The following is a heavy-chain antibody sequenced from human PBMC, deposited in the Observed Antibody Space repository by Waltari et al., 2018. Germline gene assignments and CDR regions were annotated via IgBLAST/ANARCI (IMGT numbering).Heavy chain of an antibody. CDR3: ARAGSYYYYYMDV. Sequence: QVQLQESGPGLVKPSQTLSLTCTVSGGSISSGSYYWRWFRPPAGKGLEWIGRIDTSGSTNYNPSLKSRVTISVDTSKNQFSLKLSSVTAADTAVYYCARAGSYYYYYMDVWGKGTTVTVSS. CDR1: GGSISSGSYY. V-gene: IGHV4-61*02. J-gene: IGHJ6*03. CDR2: IDTSGST.